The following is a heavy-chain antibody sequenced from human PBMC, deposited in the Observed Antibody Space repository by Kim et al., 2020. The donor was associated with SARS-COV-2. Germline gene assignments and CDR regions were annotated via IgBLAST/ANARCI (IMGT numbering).Heavy chain of an antibody. CDR1: GGSISSYY. D-gene: IGHD2-15*01. CDR3: ARDRGAATDY. V-gene: IGHV4-59*01. CDR2: IYYSGST. Sequence: SETLSLTCTVSGGSISSYYWSWIRQPPGKGLEWIGYIYYSGSTNYNPSLKSRVTISVDTSKNQFSLKLSSVTAADTAVYYCARDRGAATDYWGQGTLVTV. J-gene: IGHJ4*02.